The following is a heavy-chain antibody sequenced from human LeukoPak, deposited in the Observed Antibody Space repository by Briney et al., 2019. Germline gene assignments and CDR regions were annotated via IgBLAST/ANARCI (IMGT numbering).Heavy chain of an antibody. CDR2: INSDGSTT. V-gene: IGHV3-74*01. Sequence: GGSLRLSCAASGFTFSSYWMHWVRQAPGKGLVWVSRINSDGSTTNYADSVKGRFTISRDNAKNTLYLQMNSLRAEDTAVYYCAKGGGLSLLRYFDWLLFTFDYWGQGTLVTVSS. J-gene: IGHJ4*02. CDR3: AKGGGLSLLRYFDWLLFTFDY. D-gene: IGHD3-9*01. CDR1: GFTFSSYW.